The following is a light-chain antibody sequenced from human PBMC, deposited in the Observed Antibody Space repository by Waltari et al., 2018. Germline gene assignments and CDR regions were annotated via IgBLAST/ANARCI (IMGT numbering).Light chain of an antibody. CDR1: SSDVGSYKL. J-gene: IGLJ2*01. Sequence: QSALTQPASVSGSPGQSITISCTGTSSDVGSYKLVSWYQQHPGKAPSLMLYADSNRPSVSSNRFSGSKSGNTASLTISGVHAEDEAAYYCCSYAGSSTVKFGEGTYLTVL. CDR2: ADS. V-gene: IGLV2-23*01. CDR3: CSYAGSSTVK.